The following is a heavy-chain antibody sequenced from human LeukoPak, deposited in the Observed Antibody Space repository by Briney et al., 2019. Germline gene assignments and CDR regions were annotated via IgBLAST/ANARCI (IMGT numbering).Heavy chain of an antibody. V-gene: IGHV1-2*02. Sequence: ASVKVSCKASGYTFTDYYLHWLRQAPGQGLEWMGWVNPKSGATNYAQNFRGRVTMTRDTSMNTAYMELSRLRSDDTAVYFCARGYCSGGSCYLVENWFDFWGQGTLVTVSS. CDR3: ARGYCSGGSCYLVENWFDF. D-gene: IGHD2-15*01. CDR1: GYTFTDYY. CDR2: VNPKSGAT. J-gene: IGHJ5*01.